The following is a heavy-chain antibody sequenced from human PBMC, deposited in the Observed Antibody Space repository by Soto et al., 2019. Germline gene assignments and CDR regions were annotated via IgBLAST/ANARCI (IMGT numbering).Heavy chain of an antibody. D-gene: IGHD1-26*01. CDR1: XXTFSGYG. CDR2: TRHDGSNT. J-gene: IGHJ4*02. V-gene: IGHV3-33*01. CDR3: ARDGVGTTTYFGYFDY. Sequence: QVQLVESGGGVVQPGRSLRLSCAXSXXTFSGYGXHWVRQAPGKGLEWVAVTRHDGSNTYYADSVRGRFTISRDNSNKMLYLQMNSLRAEDTAVYYCARDGVGTTTYFGYFDYWGQGTLVTVSS.